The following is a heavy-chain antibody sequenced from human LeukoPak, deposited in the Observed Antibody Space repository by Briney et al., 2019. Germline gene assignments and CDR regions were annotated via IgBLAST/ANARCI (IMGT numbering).Heavy chain of an antibody. D-gene: IGHD6-19*01. CDR2: TYYRSKWYS. J-gene: IGHJ5*02. Sequence: TLSLTCAISGDSVSSNSAAWSWIRQSPSRGLEWLGRTYYRSKWYSDYAVSVKSRIIINPDTSKNQFSLQLNSVTPEDTAVYYCAKLGDSSTWGQGTLVTVSS. CDR3: AKLGDSST. V-gene: IGHV6-1*01. CDR1: GDSVSSNSAA.